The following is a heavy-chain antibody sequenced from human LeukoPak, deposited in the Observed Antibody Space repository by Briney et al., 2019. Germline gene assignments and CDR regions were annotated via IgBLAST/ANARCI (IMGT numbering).Heavy chain of an antibody. CDR1: GFTFSSYS. Sequence: SGGSLRLSCAASGFTFSSYSMNWVRQAPGKGLEWVSSISSSSSYIYYADSVKGRFTISRDNAKNSLYLQMNSLRAEDTAVYYCARDLGSDSGYASDYWGQRTLVTVSS. D-gene: IGHD5-12*01. J-gene: IGHJ4*02. CDR2: ISSSSSYI. V-gene: IGHV3-21*01. CDR3: ARDLGSDSGYASDY.